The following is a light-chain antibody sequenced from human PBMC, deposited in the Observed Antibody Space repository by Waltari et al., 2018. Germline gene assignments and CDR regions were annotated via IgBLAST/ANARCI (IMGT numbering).Light chain of an antibody. J-gene: IGKJ2*01. CDR2: DAS. CDR3: QQRSNWPRT. Sequence: EIVLTQSPATLSLSPGARATLSCRASQSVSGYLAWYQQKPGQAPRLLIHDASNRATGIPARFSGSGSGTDFTLTISSLEPEDFAVYYCQQRSNWPRTFGQGTKLEIK. CDR1: QSVSGY. V-gene: IGKV3-11*01.